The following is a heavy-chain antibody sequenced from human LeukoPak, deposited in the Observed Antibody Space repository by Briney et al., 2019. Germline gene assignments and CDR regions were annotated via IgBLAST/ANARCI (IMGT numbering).Heavy chain of an antibody. V-gene: IGHV1-2*02. CDR1: GYIFTGYY. CDR3: ARVRDGYNNAYDI. CDR2: INPNSGDT. D-gene: IGHD5-24*01. Sequence: ASVKVSCKASGYIFTGYYMHWVRQAPGQGLEWMGWINPNSGDTNYAQKFQGRVTMTTDTSTSTVYMELSSLKSEDTAVYYCARVRDGYNNAYDIWGQGTMVTVSS. J-gene: IGHJ3*02.